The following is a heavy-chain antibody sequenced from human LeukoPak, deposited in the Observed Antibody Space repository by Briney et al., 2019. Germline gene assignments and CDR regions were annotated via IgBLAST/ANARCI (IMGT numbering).Heavy chain of an antibody. J-gene: IGHJ4*02. CDR3: ARGPPNWGYDY. D-gene: IGHD7-27*01. V-gene: IGHV1-18*01. CDR1: GYTFTSYG. Sequence: ASVKVSCKASGYTFTSYGISWVRQAPGQGLEWMGWISAYNGNTNYAQKFQDRVTMTRNTSISTAYMELSSLRSDDTAVYYCARGPPNWGYDYWGPGTLVTVSS. CDR2: ISAYNGNT.